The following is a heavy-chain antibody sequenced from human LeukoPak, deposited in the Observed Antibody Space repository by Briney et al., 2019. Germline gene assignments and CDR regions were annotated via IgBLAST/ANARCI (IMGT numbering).Heavy chain of an antibody. J-gene: IGHJ3*02. V-gene: IGHV3-30*02. Sequence: GGSLRLSCGASGFTFSSYGMHWVRQAPGKGLEWVTFIRYDGSNKYYADSVKGRFTISRDNSKNMLYLQMNSLRAEDTAVYYCAKDRYYDSSGYYYTDAFDIWGQGTMVTVSS. CDR1: GFTFSSYG. D-gene: IGHD3-22*01. CDR2: IRYDGSNK. CDR3: AKDRYYDSSGYYYTDAFDI.